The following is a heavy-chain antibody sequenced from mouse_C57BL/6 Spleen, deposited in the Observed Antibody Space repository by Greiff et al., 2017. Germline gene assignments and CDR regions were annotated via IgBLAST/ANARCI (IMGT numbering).Heavy chain of an antibody. CDR1: GFSFNTYA. J-gene: IGHJ1*03. V-gene: IGHV10-1*01. CDR3: VRRYFDV. CDR2: IRSKSNNYAT. Sequence: EVHLVESGGGLVQPKGSLKLSCAASGFSFNTYAMNWVRQAPGKGLEWVARIRSKSNNYATYYAVSVKDRVTISREDSESMLYLQMNNLKTEDTAMYYCVRRYFDVWGTGTTVTVSS.